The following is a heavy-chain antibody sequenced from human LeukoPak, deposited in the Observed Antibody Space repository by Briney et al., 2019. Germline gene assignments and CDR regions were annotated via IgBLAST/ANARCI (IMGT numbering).Heavy chain of an antibody. CDR1: GFTFSNAW. J-gene: IGHJ4*01. Sequence: SGGSLRLSCAASGFTFSNAWMSWVRQAPGKGLEWVGRIKSKTDGGTTDYAAPVKGRFTISRDDSKNTLYLQMNSLKTEDTAVYYCTTDGSPVFVRRDILTGYQAYYFDYWGQGTLVTVSS. CDR3: TTDGSPVFVRRDILTGYQAYYFDY. V-gene: IGHV3-15*01. CDR2: IKSKTDGGTT. D-gene: IGHD3-9*01.